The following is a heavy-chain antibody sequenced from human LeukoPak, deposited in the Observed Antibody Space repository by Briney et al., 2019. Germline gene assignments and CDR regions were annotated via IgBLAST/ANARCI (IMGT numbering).Heavy chain of an antibody. CDR2: FYDSGNT. CDR1: GYSISSGYY. Sequence: PSETLSLTCTVSGYSISSGYYWGWIRPPPGKGLEWIGSFYDSGNTYYNPSLKSRVTISVDTSKNQFSLKLSSVTAADTAVYYCARGAAYYDILTGHSEYYMDVWGKRTTVTISS. D-gene: IGHD3-9*01. V-gene: IGHV4-38-2*02. J-gene: IGHJ6*03. CDR3: ARGAAYYDILTGHSEYYMDV.